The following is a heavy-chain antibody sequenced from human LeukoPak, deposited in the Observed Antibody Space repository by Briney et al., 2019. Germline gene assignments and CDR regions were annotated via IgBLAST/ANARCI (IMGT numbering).Heavy chain of an antibody. CDR3: ARDLVTVTKGFDI. D-gene: IGHD4-17*01. CDR1: DDSFSSHY. CDR2: ISYIGST. V-gene: IGHV4-59*11. Sequence: PSETLSLTCAVSDDSFSSHYWTWIRQPPGQGLGWIGYISYIGSTNYNPSLKSRVTISIDTSKNQFSLKLTSVTAADTAVYYCARDLVTVTKGFDIWGQGTVVSVSS. J-gene: IGHJ3*02.